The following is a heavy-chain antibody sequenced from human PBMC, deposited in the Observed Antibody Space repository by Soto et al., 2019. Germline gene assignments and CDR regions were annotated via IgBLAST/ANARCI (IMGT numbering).Heavy chain of an antibody. J-gene: IGHJ4*02. V-gene: IGHV4-39*01. CDR2: IYYSGST. D-gene: IGHD3-10*01. Sequence: SETLSLTCTVSGGSISSSSYYWGWIRQPPGKGLEWIGSIYYSGSTYYNPSLKSRVTISVDTSKNQFSLKLSSVTAADTAVYYCATYQWFGELLSFFDYWGQGTLVTVSS. CDR1: GGSISSSSYY. CDR3: ATYQWFGELLSFFDY.